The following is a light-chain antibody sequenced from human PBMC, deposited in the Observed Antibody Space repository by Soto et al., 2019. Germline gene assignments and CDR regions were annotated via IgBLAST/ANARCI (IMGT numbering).Light chain of an antibody. Sequence: IQLTQSPSSLSASIGDRVTIPCRASQAISTYLAWYQHKPGKAPKLLLSAASTLQSGVPSRFSGSGSGTYFSLTISSLQPEDFATYYCRHLNSYPSVQFGQGTKVEIK. CDR1: QAISTY. CDR2: AAS. V-gene: IGKV1-9*01. J-gene: IGKJ1*01. CDR3: RHLNSYPSVQ.